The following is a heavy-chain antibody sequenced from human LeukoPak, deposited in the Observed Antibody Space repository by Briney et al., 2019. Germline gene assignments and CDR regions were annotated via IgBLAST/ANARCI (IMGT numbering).Heavy chain of an antibody. J-gene: IGHJ4*02. D-gene: IGHD6-13*01. CDR1: GGSISSYY. CDR3: ARGVYIAAAQYGY. CDR2: IYYSGTT. V-gene: IGHV4-59*01. Sequence: PSETLSLTCTVYGGSISSYYWSWIRQPPGKGLEGIGYIYYSGTTNYNPSLKSRVTISVDTSKNQFSLKLSSVTAADTAVYYCARGVYIAAAQYGYWGQGTLVTVSS.